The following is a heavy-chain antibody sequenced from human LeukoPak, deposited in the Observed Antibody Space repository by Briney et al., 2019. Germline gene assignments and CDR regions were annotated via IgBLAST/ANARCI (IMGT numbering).Heavy chain of an antibody. CDR2: IYTSGST. Sequence: SETLSLTCTVSGGSISSSSYYWGWIRQPAGKGLEWIGRIYTSGSTNYNPSLKSRVTMSVDTSKNQFSLKLSSVTAADTAVYYCARTPLEWLFHYFDYWGQGTLVTVSS. CDR1: GGSISSSSYY. D-gene: IGHD3-3*01. CDR3: ARTPLEWLFHYFDY. V-gene: IGHV4-61*02. J-gene: IGHJ4*02.